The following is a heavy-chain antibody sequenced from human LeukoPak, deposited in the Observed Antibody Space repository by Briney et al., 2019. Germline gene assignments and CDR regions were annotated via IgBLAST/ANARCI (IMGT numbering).Heavy chain of an antibody. CDR3: ARLAVDDDFDY. CDR1: GGSFSDYY. CDR2: INHSGGT. D-gene: IGHD4-23*01. Sequence: PPETLSLTCAVYGGSFSDYYWSWIRQPPGKGLEWIGEINHSGGTNYNPSLKSRVTISVDTSKNQFSLKLSSVTAADTAVYYCARLAVDDDFDYWGQGTLVTVSS. V-gene: IGHV4-34*01. J-gene: IGHJ4*02.